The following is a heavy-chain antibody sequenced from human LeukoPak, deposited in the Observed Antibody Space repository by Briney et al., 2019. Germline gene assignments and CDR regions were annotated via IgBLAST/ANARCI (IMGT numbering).Heavy chain of an antibody. J-gene: IGHJ5*02. V-gene: IGHV3-21*01. CDR2: ISSSSSYI. Sequence: GGSLRLSCAASGFTFSSHSMNWVRQAPGKGLEWVSSISSSSSYIYYADSVKGRFTISRDNAKNSLYLQMNSLRAEDTAVYYCARDSPRSWFDPWGQGTLVTVSS. CDR1: GFTFSSHS. CDR3: ARDSPRSWFDP. D-gene: IGHD3-10*01.